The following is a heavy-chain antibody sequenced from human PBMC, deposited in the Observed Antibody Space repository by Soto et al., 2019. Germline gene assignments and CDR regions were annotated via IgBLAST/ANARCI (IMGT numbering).Heavy chain of an antibody. CDR3: AKDHDAAAGIDY. D-gene: IGHD6-13*01. CDR2: ISYDGSNK. V-gene: IGHV3-30*18. CDR1: GFTFSSYG. J-gene: IGHJ4*02. Sequence: TGGSLRLSCAACGFTFSSYGMHWVRQAPGKGLEWVAVISYDGSNKYYADSVKGRFTISRDNSKNTLYLQMNSLRAEDTAVYYCAKDHDAAAGIDYWGQGTLVTVSS.